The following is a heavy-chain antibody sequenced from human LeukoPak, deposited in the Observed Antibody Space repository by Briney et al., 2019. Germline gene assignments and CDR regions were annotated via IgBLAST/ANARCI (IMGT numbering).Heavy chain of an antibody. Sequence: GGSLRLSCAASGFTFSSYAMGWVRQAPGKGLEWVSYISSSGSTIYYADSVKGRFTISRDNAKSSLYLQMNSLRAEDTAVYYCARGGALEYFQHWGQGTLVTVSS. CDR3: ARGGALEYFQH. V-gene: IGHV3-48*03. CDR2: ISSSGSTI. J-gene: IGHJ1*01. CDR1: GFTFSSYA. D-gene: IGHD3-10*01.